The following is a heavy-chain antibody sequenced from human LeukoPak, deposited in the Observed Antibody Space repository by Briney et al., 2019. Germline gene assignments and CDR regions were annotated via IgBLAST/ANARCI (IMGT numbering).Heavy chain of an antibody. D-gene: IGHD6-19*01. CDR1: GYSFTSYW. V-gene: IGHV5-51*01. CDR3: ARDPHYGGYSSGWYSKSSPGLGYGMDV. Sequence: GESLQISCQGSGYSFTSYWIGWVRQMPGKGLEWMGIIYPGDSDTRYSPSFQGQVTISADKSISTAYLQWSSLKASDTAMYYCARDPHYGGYSSGWYSKSSPGLGYGMDVWGQGTTVTVSS. CDR2: IYPGDSDT. J-gene: IGHJ6*02.